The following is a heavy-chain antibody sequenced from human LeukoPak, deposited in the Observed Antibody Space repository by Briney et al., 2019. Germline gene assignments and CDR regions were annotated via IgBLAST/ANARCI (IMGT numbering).Heavy chain of an antibody. CDR1: GFTFGSYG. D-gene: IGHD3-3*01. Sequence: GGSLRLSCAASGFTFGSYGMHWVRQAPGKGLEWVTFIRSDGSNKHYADSVKGRFTISRDNSKNTLYLQMNTLIADDTAVYYCARGTSFWSGYYLFDYWGQGTLVTVSS. J-gene: IGHJ4*02. V-gene: IGHV3-30*02. CDR2: IRSDGSNK. CDR3: ARGTSFWSGYYLFDY.